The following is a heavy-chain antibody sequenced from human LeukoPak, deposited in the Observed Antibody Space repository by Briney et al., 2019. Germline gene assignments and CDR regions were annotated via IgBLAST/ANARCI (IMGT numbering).Heavy chain of an antibody. J-gene: IGHJ4*02. CDR1: GGSISSSSYS. CDR2: IYYSGST. Sequence: PSETLSLTCTVSGGSISSSSYSWGWIRQPPGKGLEWIGSIYYSGSTYYNPSLKSRVTITVDTSKNQFSLKLSSVTAADTAVYYCARDRGVIVLFDYWGQGTLVTVSS. CDR3: ARDRGVIVLFDY. D-gene: IGHD3-16*02. V-gene: IGHV4-39*07.